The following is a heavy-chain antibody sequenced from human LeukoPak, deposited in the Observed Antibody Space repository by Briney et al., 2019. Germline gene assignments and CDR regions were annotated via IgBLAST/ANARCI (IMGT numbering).Heavy chain of an antibody. CDR1: GGSFSGYY. J-gene: IGHJ4*02. Sequence: SETLSLTCAVYGGSFSGYYWSWIRQPPGKGREWIGEINHSGSTNYNPSLKSRVTISVDTSKNQFSLKLSSVTAADTAVYYCARDRWREHRDYWGQGTLVTVSS. CDR3: ARDRWREHRDY. V-gene: IGHV4-34*01. CDR2: INHSGST. D-gene: IGHD5-24*01.